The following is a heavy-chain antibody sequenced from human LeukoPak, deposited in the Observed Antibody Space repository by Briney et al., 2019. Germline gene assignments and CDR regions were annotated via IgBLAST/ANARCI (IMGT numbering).Heavy chain of an antibody. D-gene: IGHD5-24*01. CDR2: ISYDGSNK. J-gene: IGHJ4*02. CDR3: ARIRDDYNPLDY. Sequence: GGSLRLSCAASGFTFSSYGMHWVRQAPGKGLEWVAVISYDGSNKYYADSVKGRFTISRDNSKNTLYLQMNSLRAEDMAVYYCARIRDDYNPLDYWGQGTLVTVSS. V-gene: IGHV3-30*03. CDR1: GFTFSSYG.